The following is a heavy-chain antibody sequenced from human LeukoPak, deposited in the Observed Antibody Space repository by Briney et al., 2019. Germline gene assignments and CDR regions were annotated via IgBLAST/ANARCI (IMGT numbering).Heavy chain of an antibody. V-gene: IGHV3-74*01. D-gene: IGHD5-12*01. CDR1: GFTFSSYW. Sequence: GGSLRLSCAASGFTFSSYWMHWLRPAPGKGLVWVSRMYSDGSSTSSADSVKGRFTISRDNAKNTLYLQMNSLRAEDTAVYYCARSRWYSGYDTTVDYWGQGTLVTVSS. CDR2: MYSDGSST. CDR3: ARSRWYSGYDTTVDY. J-gene: IGHJ4*02.